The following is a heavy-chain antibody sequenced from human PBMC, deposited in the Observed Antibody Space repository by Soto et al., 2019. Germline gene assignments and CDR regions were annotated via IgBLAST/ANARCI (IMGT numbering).Heavy chain of an antibody. Sequence: QVQLVQSGAEVKKPGASVKVSCKASGYTFTSYGISWVRQAPGQGLEWMGWISAYNGNTNYAQKLQGRVTMTTDTYTSRAYKELRSLRSDDTAEYYCARAGDCSGGSCRPYGMDVWGQGTTVTVSS. CDR2: ISAYNGNT. D-gene: IGHD2-15*01. CDR1: GYTFTSYG. J-gene: IGHJ6*02. CDR3: ARAGDCSGGSCRPYGMDV. V-gene: IGHV1-18*01.